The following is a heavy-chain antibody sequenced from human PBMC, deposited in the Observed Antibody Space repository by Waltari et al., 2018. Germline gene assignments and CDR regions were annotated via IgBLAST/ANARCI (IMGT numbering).Heavy chain of an antibody. CDR2: IYYSGST. CDR1: GGSISSGGYY. V-gene: IGHV4-31*03. D-gene: IGHD3-9*01. J-gene: IGHJ4*02. Sequence: QVQLQESGPGLVKPSQTLSLTCTVSGGSISSGGYYWSWIRQHPGKGLEWIGYIYYSGSTYYNAALKRRVTISVDTSKNQFSQKLSSVTSADTAVYYCARATYYDILTGYHFDYWGQGTLVTVSS. CDR3: ARATYYDILTGYHFDY.